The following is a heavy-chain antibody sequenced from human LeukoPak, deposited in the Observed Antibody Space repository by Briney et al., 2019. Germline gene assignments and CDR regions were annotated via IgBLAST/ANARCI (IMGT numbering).Heavy chain of an antibody. V-gene: IGHV3-74*01. D-gene: IGHD3-22*01. J-gene: IGHJ4*02. Sequence: GGSLRLSCAASGFTFSSYGMHWVGQAPGKGLVWVSRINSDGSRTSYADSVKGRFTISRDNAKTSLYLQMNSLRAEDTALYYCARNFGGGDSSGPYYWGQGTLVTVSS. CDR3: ARNFGGGDSSGPYY. CDR2: INSDGSRT. CDR1: GFTFSSYG.